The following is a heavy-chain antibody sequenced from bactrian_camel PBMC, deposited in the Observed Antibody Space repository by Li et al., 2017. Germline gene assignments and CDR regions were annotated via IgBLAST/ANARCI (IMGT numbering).Heavy chain of an antibody. Sequence: HVQLVESGGALVQPGGSLRLSCAASGFTFSSYALTWVRQAPGKGLDWVSTINPGGGIPYYADSVKGRFTISRDNAKNTLYLQMDSVKSEDTATYFCAPVVSNFWGQGTQVTVS. CDR2: INPGGGIP. D-gene: IGHD2*01. V-gene: IGHV3S1*01. CDR3: APVVSNF. J-gene: IGHJ4*01. CDR1: GFTFSSYA.